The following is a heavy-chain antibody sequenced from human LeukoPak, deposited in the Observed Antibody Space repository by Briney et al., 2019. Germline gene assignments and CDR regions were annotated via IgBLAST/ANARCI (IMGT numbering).Heavy chain of an antibody. J-gene: IGHJ4*02. CDR3: AREGSSGYYSDY. Sequence: GRSLRLSCVVSGLRFRNYGMHWVRQAPGKGLEWVAVIYYDGSNQYYADSVKGRFTVSRDNAKNTLYLQMDSLRAEDTAVYYCAREGSSGYYSDYWGQGTLVTVSS. V-gene: IGHV3-33*01. CDR1: GLRFRNYG. CDR2: IYYDGSNQ. D-gene: IGHD3-22*01.